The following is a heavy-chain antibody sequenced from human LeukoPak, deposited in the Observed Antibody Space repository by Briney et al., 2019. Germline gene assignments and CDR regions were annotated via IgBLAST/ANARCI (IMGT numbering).Heavy chain of an antibody. V-gene: IGHV3-30*18. Sequence: PGGSLRLSCVASGFTFSTYVMHWVRQAPGKGLEWVAVISYDASNKYYADSVKGRFTISRDNSKNTLYLQMNSLRAEDTAVYYCAEVPSSGWYAVDYWGQGTLVTVSS. CDR3: AEVPSSGWYAVDY. D-gene: IGHD6-19*01. J-gene: IGHJ4*02. CDR2: ISYDASNK. CDR1: GFTFSTYV.